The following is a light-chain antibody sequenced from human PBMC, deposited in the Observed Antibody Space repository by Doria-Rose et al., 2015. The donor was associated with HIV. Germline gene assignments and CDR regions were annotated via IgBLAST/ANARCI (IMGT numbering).Light chain of an antibody. CDR2: RAS. V-gene: IGKV3-15*01. CDR1: QSVSTD. CDR3: HQYNNWPT. Sequence: MTQSPETLSVSPGESATLSCRASQSVSTDLAWYQHKPGQAPRLFIWRASTRATGIPARFSGSGSGTEFTLTISSLQSEDFAIYFCHQYNNWPTFGQGTRLDIK. J-gene: IGKJ5*01.